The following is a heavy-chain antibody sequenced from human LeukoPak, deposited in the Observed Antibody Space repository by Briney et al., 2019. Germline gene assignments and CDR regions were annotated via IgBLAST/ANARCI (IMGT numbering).Heavy chain of an antibody. CDR3: ARGSWRYYFDY. J-gene: IGHJ4*02. D-gene: IGHD6-13*01. V-gene: IGHV1-46*01. CDR1: GYTSTSYY. CDR2: INPSGGST. Sequence: ASVKVSCKASGYTSTSYYMHWVRQAPGQGLEWMGIINPSGGSTSYAQKFQGRVTMTRDMSTSTVYMELSSLRSEDTAVYYCARGSWRYYFDYWGQGTLVTVSS.